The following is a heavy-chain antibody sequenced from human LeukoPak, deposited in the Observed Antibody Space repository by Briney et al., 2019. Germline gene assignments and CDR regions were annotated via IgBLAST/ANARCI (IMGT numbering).Heavy chain of an antibody. Sequence: GGSLRLSCAASGFTFSNYAMSWVRRAPARGLEWVSSLRGDGETFYADSVKGRFTLSRDNSRNTVYLQLNNLRAEDTAVYYCARDRNSAAYWGQGTLVTVSS. CDR1: GFTFSNYA. CDR2: LRGDGET. J-gene: IGHJ4*02. V-gene: IGHV3-23*01. D-gene: IGHD4-23*01. CDR3: ARDRNSAAY.